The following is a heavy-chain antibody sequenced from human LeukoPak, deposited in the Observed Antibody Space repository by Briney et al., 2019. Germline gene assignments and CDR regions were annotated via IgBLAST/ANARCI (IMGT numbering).Heavy chain of an antibody. CDR3: AITSGYCSSTSCQSHDY. CDR2: IYPGDSDT. J-gene: IGHJ4*02. V-gene: IGHV5-51*01. D-gene: IGHD2-2*01. Sequence: GESLKISXKGSGYSFTSYWIGWVRQMPGKGLEWMGIIYPGDSDTRYSPSFQGQVTISADKSISTAYLQWSSLKASDTAMYYCAITSGYCSSTSCQSHDYWGQGTLVTVSS. CDR1: GYSFTSYW.